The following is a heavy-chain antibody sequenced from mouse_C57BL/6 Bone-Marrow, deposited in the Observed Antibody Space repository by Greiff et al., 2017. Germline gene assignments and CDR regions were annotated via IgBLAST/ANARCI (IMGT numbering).Heavy chain of an antibody. CDR2: IDPSDSYT. V-gene: IGHV1-69*01. CDR3: AREGVSVTDY. J-gene: IGHJ2*01. CDR1: GYTFTSYW. Sequence: QVQLQQSGAELVMPGASVKLSCKASGYTFTSYWMHWVKQRPGQGLEWIGEIDPSDSYTNYNQKFKGKSTLTVDKSSSTAYMQLSSLTSEDSAVYYCAREGVSVTDYWGQGTTLTVSS. D-gene: IGHD6-2*01.